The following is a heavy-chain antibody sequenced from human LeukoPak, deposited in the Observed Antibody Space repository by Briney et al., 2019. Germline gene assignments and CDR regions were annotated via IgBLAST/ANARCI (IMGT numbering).Heavy chain of an antibody. Sequence: ASVKVSCKASGYTFTSYGISWVRQAPGQGLEWMGWISAYNGNTNYAQKLQGRVTMTTDTSTSTAYMELRSLRSDDTAVYYCARGGGVDYYDSSGYPYYYYYYMDVWGKGTTVTISS. V-gene: IGHV1-18*01. CDR3: ARGGGVDYYDSSGYPYYYYYYMDV. D-gene: IGHD3-22*01. CDR1: GYTFTSYG. CDR2: ISAYNGNT. J-gene: IGHJ6*03.